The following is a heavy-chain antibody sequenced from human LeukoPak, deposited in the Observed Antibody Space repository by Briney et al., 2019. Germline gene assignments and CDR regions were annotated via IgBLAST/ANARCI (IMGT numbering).Heavy chain of an antibody. Sequence: SGGSLRLSCAASGFSFSSHGIHWVRQAPGKGLEWVAVIWYDGTNKYYADSVKGRLTISRDNSKKTVYLQMNSLRAEDTAVYYCARDKNDAFDIWGQGTMVTVSS. J-gene: IGHJ3*02. CDR1: GFSFSSHG. CDR2: IWYDGTNK. V-gene: IGHV3-33*01. CDR3: ARDKNDAFDI.